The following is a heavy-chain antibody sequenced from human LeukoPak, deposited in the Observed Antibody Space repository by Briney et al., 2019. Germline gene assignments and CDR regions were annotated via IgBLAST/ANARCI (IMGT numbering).Heavy chain of an antibody. J-gene: IGHJ6*04. Sequence: SETLSLTCAVYGGSFSGYYWSWIRLPPGKGLEWIGEINHSGSTNYNPSLKSRVTISVDTSKNQFSLKLSSVTAADTAVYYCARGQSSEWLRTYYYYYGMDVWGKETTVTVSS. CDR3: ARGQSSEWLRTYYYYYGMDV. CDR1: GGSFSGYY. CDR2: INHSGST. V-gene: IGHV4-34*01. D-gene: IGHD5-12*01.